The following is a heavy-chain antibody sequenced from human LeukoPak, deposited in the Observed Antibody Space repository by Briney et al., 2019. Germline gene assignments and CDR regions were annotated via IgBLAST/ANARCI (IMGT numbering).Heavy chain of an antibody. V-gene: IGHV3-15*01. CDR1: GFTFSNAW. CDR3: AAGHYTNL. Sequence: GGSLRLSCAASGFTFSNAWMRWVRQAPAKGLEWVGRINTKSDGETTDYAAPVKGRFTISRDDSKDTLFLQMNSLKPEDTAIYYCAAGHYTNLWGQGTLVTVCS. J-gene: IGHJ5*02. D-gene: IGHD3-3*01. CDR2: INTKSDGETT.